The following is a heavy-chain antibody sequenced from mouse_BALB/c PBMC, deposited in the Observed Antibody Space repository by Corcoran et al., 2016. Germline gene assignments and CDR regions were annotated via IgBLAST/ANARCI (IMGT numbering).Heavy chain of an antibody. CDR2: IHPGSGGT. CDR3: TRYYYYAMDY. Sequence: QVQLQQSGAGLVRPGASVKLSCKALGYPFTDYRMHWVKQTLVHGLEWMGAIHPGSGGTAYNQKFKGKATLAADKSSSTAYMGLSSLTSEDSAVYYWTRYYYYAMDYWGQGTSVTVSS. V-gene: IGHV1-15*01. CDR1: GYPFTDYR. J-gene: IGHJ4*01.